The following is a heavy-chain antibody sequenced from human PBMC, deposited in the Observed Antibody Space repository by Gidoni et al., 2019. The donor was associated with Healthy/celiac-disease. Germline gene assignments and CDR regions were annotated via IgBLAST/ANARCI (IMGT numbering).Heavy chain of an antibody. CDR1: GGSISSGDYY. CDR3: ARDSGRHYIAAAGTGVFDY. Sequence: QVQLQESGPGLVTPSQTLSLTCTVSGGSISSGDYYWCLIRQPPGKGLEWIGYIYYSGSTYYNPSLKSRVTISVDTSKNQFSLKLSSVTAADTAVYYCARDSGRHYIAAAGTGVFDYWGQGTLVTVSS. V-gene: IGHV4-30-4*01. J-gene: IGHJ4*02. CDR2: IYYSGST. D-gene: IGHD6-13*01.